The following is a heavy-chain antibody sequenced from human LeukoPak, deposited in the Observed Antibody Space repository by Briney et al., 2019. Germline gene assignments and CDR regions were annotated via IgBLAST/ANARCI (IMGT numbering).Heavy chain of an antibody. Sequence: PSETLSLTCAVYGGSFSGYYWSWIRQPPGKGLEWIGEINHSGSTNYNPSLKSRVTISVDTSKNQFSLKLRSVTAADTAVYYRARIKCGGDCRGYYYYYHMDVWGKGTTVTISS. CDR1: GGSFSGYY. V-gene: IGHV4-34*01. J-gene: IGHJ6*03. CDR2: INHSGST. CDR3: ARIKCGGDCRGYYYYYHMDV. D-gene: IGHD2-21*02.